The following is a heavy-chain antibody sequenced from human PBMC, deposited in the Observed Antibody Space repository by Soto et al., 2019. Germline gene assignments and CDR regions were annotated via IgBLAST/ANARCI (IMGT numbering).Heavy chain of an antibody. CDR2: IFHTGAT. V-gene: IGHV4-39*01. D-gene: IGHD1-26*01. CDR1: GDSISSSSFY. CDR3: ARRRIVPTTNFDY. J-gene: IGHJ4*02. Sequence: SETLSLTCTVSGDSISSSSFYWGWIRQPPGKGLEWIGHIFHTGATYQSPTLKSRLRMSVDTSKNQFSLNLSSVTATDTAVYYCARRRIVPTTNFDYWGQGTLVTVPQ.